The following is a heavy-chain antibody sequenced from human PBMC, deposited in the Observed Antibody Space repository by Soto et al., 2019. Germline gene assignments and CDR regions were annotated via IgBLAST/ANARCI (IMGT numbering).Heavy chain of an antibody. D-gene: IGHD6-6*01. V-gene: IGHV1-3*01. Sequence: ASVKVSCKASGYTFTSYAMHWVRQAPGQRLEWMGWINAGNGNTKYSQKFQGRVTITRDTSASTAYMELSSLRSEDTAVYYCARGGGHSSSSGWFDPWGQGTLVTVSS. CDR1: GYTFTSYA. J-gene: IGHJ5*02. CDR3: ARGGGHSSSSGWFDP. CDR2: INAGNGNT.